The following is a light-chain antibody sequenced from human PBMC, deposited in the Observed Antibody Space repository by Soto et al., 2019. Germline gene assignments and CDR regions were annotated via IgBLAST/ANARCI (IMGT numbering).Light chain of an antibody. CDR1: QSVLYSSNNKNY. CDR2: WAS. CDR3: QQYYKTPWT. J-gene: IGKJ1*01. V-gene: IGKV4-1*01. Sequence: DIVMTQSPDSLAVSLGERATINCKSSQSVLYSSNNKNYLAWYQKKPGQPPKLLIYWASTRESGVPDRFSGSGSGTDFTLTISSLQAEDVAVYYCQQYYKTPWTFGQGTKVDIK.